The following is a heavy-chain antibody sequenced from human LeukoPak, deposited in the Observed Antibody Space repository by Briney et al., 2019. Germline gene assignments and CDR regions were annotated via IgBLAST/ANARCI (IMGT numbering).Heavy chain of an antibody. CDR1: GYSISSGYY. CDR3: ARDVLVDGYNWSNWFDP. V-gene: IGHV4-61*01. Sequence: SETLSLTCTVSGYSISSGYYWSWIRQPPGKGLEWIGYIYYSGSTNYNPSLKSRVTISVDTSKNQFSLKLSSVTAADTAVYYCARDVLVDGYNWSNWFDPWGQGTLVTVSS. D-gene: IGHD5-24*01. J-gene: IGHJ5*02. CDR2: IYYSGST.